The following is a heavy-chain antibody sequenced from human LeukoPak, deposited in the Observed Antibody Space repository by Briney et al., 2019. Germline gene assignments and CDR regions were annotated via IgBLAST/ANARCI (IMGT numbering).Heavy chain of an antibody. D-gene: IGHD5-12*01. CDR3: ARLATNYYYYYMDV. CDR1: GGSISSHY. J-gene: IGHJ6*03. Sequence: PSETLSLTCTVSGGSISSHYWSWIRQPPGKGLEWIGYIYYSGSTNYNPSLKSRVTISVDTSKNQFSLELSSVTAADTAVYYCARLATNYYYYYMDVWGKGTTVTVSS. CDR2: IYYSGST. V-gene: IGHV4-59*11.